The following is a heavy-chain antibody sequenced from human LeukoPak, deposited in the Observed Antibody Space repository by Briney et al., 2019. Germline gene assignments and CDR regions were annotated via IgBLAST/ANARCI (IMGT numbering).Heavy chain of an antibody. D-gene: IGHD2-21*01. Sequence: SVKVSCKASGGTFSSYAISWVRQAPGQGLEWMGGIIPIFGTANYAQKFQGRVTITADESTSTAYMELSSLRPEDTAVYYCASEGMVLAYCGGDCYTFDYWGQGTLVTVSS. CDR2: IIPIFGTA. CDR1: GGTFSSYA. CDR3: ASEGMVLAYCGGDCYTFDY. J-gene: IGHJ4*02. V-gene: IGHV1-69*01.